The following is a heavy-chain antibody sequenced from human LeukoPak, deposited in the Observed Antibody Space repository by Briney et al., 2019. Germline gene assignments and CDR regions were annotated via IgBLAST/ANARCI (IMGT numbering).Heavy chain of an antibody. CDR2: IYSGGST. V-gene: IGHV3-53*01. D-gene: IGHD1-26*01. J-gene: IGHJ4*02. CDR1: GFTVSSNY. CDR3: ARVRGGSGSYFDY. Sequence: GGSLRLSCAASGFTVSSNYMSWVRQAPGKGLEWVSVIYSGGSTYYADSVKGRFTISRDNSKNTLYLQMNSLRAEDTAVYYCARVRGGSGSYFDYWGQGTLVTVSS.